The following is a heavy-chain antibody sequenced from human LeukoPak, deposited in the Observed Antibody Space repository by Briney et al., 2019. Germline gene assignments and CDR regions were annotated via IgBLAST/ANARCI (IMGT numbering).Heavy chain of an antibody. Sequence: GGSLRLSCTASGFTFGDYAMSWFRQAPGKGLEWVGFIRSKAYGGTTEYAASVKGRFTISRDDSKSIAYLQMNSLRTEDTAVCYCTRVPPVGATLGIYFDYWGQGTLVTVSS. CDR1: GFTFGDYA. CDR3: TRVPPVGATLGIYFDY. J-gene: IGHJ4*02. CDR2: IRSKAYGGTT. D-gene: IGHD1-26*01. V-gene: IGHV3-49*03.